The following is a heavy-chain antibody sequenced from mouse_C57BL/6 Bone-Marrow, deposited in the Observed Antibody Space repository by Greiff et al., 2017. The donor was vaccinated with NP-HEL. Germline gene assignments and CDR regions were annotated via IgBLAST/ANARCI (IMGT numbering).Heavy chain of an antibody. CDR2: ISDGGSYT. Sequence: EVQRVESGGGLVKPGGSLKLSCAASGFTFSSYAMSWVRQTPEQRLAWVATISDGGSYTYYPDNVKGRFTIARDNAKTHRYLQMSHLKSEDTAMYYCARDRGGLRRKRFDYWGQGTTLTVSS. D-gene: IGHD2-4*01. J-gene: IGHJ2*01. V-gene: IGHV5-4*01. CDR3: ARDRGGLRRKRFDY. CDR1: GFTFSSYA.